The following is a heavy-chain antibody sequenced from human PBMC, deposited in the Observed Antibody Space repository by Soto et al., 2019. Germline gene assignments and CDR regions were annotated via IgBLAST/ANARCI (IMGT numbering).Heavy chain of an antibody. Sequence: SETLSLTCTVSGGSISSGGYYWSWIRQHPGKGLEWIGYIYYSGSTYYNPSLKSRVTISVDTSKNQFSLKLSSVTAADTAVYYCARGQAYGEYGYFQHWGQGTLVTVSS. D-gene: IGHD4-17*01. CDR2: IYYSGST. J-gene: IGHJ1*01. CDR3: ARGQAYGEYGYFQH. CDR1: GGSISSGGYY. V-gene: IGHV4-31*03.